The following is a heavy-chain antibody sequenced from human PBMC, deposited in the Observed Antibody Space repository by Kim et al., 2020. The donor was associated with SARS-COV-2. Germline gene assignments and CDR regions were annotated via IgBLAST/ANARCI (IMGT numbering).Heavy chain of an antibody. D-gene: IGHD2-15*01. V-gene: IGHV3-23*01. CDR2: ISGSDGST. CDR3: AKGCGGTCYRTDY. CDR1: GFTFSSYA. Sequence: GGSLRLSCAASGFTFSSYAMNWFRQAPGKGLDWVSGISGSDGSTFYADSVKGRFTISRDNSKNTLYLQMNSLRAEDTAVYYCAKGCGGTCYRTDYWGQGALVTVSS. J-gene: IGHJ4*02.